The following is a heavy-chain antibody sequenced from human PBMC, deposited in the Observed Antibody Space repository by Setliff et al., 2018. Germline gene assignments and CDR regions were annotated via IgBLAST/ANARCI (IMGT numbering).Heavy chain of an antibody. CDR1: GGSISSSSYY. CDR3: ARGGDSGSYFLANHDAFDI. CDR2: IHYSGST. J-gene: IGHJ3*02. V-gene: IGHV4-39*07. D-gene: IGHD1-26*01. Sequence: PSETLSLTCTVSGGSISSSSYYWGWIRQPPGKGLEWIGSIHYSGSTYYNPSLKSRVTISIDTSKNQLSLKLSSVTAADTAVYYCARGGDSGSYFLANHDAFDIWGQGTMVTVS.